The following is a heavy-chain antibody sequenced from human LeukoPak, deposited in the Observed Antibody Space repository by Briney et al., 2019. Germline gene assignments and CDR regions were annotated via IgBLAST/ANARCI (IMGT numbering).Heavy chain of an antibody. V-gene: IGHV4-34*01. Sequence: PGGSLRLSCAASGFTVSSNYMSWVRQPPGKGLEWIGEINHSGSTNYNPSLKSRVTISVDTSKNQFSLKLSSVTAADTAVYYCARRAGDPYYFDYWGQGTLVTVSS. D-gene: IGHD2-21*02. CDR3: ARRAGDPYYFDY. J-gene: IGHJ4*02. CDR2: INHSGST. CDR1: GFTVSSNY.